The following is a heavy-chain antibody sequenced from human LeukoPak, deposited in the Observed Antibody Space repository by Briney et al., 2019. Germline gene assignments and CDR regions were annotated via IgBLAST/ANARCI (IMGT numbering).Heavy chain of an antibody. CDR2: IYYSGST. Sequence: SETLSLTCTVSGGSISSGGYYWSWIRQHPGKGLEWIGYIYYSGSTNYNPSLKSRVTISVDTSKNQFSLKLSSVTAADTAVYYCARVDYGDHLFDYWGQGTLVTVSS. V-gene: IGHV4-31*03. J-gene: IGHJ4*02. CDR1: GGSISSGGYY. CDR3: ARVDYGDHLFDY. D-gene: IGHD4-17*01.